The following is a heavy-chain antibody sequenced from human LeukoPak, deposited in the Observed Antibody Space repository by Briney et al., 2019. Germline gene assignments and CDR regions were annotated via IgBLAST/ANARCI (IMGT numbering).Heavy chain of an antibody. Sequence: AGSLRFSCAASGFTFSGYAMSWVRQAPGKGVEWVSAIRGSGGGTYYADSVKGRFTISRDNSKNTLYLQMNSLRAEDTAVYYCAKRVLQIWFGEQYGMDVWGQGTTVTVSS. J-gene: IGHJ6*02. V-gene: IGHV3-23*01. D-gene: IGHD3-10*01. CDR1: GFTFSGYA. CDR2: IRGSGGGT. CDR3: AKRVLQIWFGEQYGMDV.